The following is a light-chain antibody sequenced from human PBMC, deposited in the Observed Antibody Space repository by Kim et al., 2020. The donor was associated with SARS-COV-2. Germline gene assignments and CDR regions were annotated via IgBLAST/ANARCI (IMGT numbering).Light chain of an antibody. CDR1: SPPVAFFHF. CDR2: DVT. J-gene: IGLJ2*01. Sequence: SAPLSSPLTSPPVAFFHFVSCYHQPPPNAPNLMIYDVTKRPSGVPARFSCSTSGNTASLTISGLQAEDEADYYCCSYAGSYTLVFGGGTKLTVL. CDR3: CSYAGSYTLV. V-gene: IGLV2-11*01.